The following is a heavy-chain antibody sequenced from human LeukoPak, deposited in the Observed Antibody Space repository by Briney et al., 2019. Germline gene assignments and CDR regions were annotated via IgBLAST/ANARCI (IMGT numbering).Heavy chain of an antibody. J-gene: IGHJ4*02. CDR2: ISYDGSNK. CDR1: GFTFNSYG. Sequence: GRSLRLSCAASGFTFNSYGMHWVRQAPGKGLEWMAVISYDGSNKYYADSVKGRFTLSRDNSKNTLSLQMNSLGAEDTAVYYCAKDQGGIVVVPAAMAYWGQGTLVTVSS. V-gene: IGHV3-30*18. CDR3: AKDQGGIVVVPAAMAY. D-gene: IGHD2-2*01.